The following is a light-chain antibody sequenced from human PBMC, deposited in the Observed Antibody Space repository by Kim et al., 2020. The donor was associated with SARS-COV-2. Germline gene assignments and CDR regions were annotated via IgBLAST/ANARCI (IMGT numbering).Light chain of an antibody. Sequence: SPGETDTLSCRASQSVSTNLAWYQQKPGQAPRLVIYGAATRPTGIPARFSGSGSGTEFTLTISSLLSEDFAVYYCQQYDNWPPQTFGQGTKVDIK. CDR3: QQYDNWPPQT. CDR1: QSVSTN. J-gene: IGKJ1*01. V-gene: IGKV3-15*01. CDR2: GAA.